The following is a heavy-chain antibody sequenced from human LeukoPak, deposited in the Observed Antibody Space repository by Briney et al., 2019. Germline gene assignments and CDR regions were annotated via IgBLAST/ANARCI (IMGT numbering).Heavy chain of an antibody. CDR3: ARDYWYYYDSSGYYFDY. CDR1: GYSFTSYG. Sequence: ASVKVSCKASGYSFTSYGISWVRQAPGQGLEWMGWISAYNGNTNYVQKLQGRVTMTTDSSTSTAYMELRSLRSDDTAVYYCARDYWYYYDSSGYYFDYWGQGTLVTVSS. V-gene: IGHV1-18*01. J-gene: IGHJ4*02. D-gene: IGHD3-22*01. CDR2: ISAYNGNT.